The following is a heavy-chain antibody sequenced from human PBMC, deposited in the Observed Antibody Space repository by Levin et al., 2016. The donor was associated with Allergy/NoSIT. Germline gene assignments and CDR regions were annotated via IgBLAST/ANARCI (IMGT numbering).Heavy chain of an antibody. V-gene: IGHV3-72*01. Sequence: GESLKISCAASGFTFSARYMDWVRQTPGKRLEWVGRIRNKANGYTTDYAPSVKGRFTISRNDSENSLFLHMNSLKTEDTAVYYCTRISGFYFYYGMNLWGHGTAVTVSS. CDR2: IRNKANGYTT. CDR3: TRISGFYFYYGMNL. J-gene: IGHJ6*02. D-gene: IGHD6-25*01. CDR1: GFTFSARY.